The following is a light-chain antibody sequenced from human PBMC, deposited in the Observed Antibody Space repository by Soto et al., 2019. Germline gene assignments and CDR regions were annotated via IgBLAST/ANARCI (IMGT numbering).Light chain of an antibody. CDR1: QSVSSSY. CDR3: YQYGASPLGM. Sequence: EIVLTQSPGTLSLSPGERATLSCRASQSVSSSYLAWYQQKPGQAPRLLIYGASSRATGIPDRFSGRGSGTDFTLTISRVEPVDVAVYYCYQYGASPLGMFGQGTNVEIK. J-gene: IGKJ1*01. V-gene: IGKV3-20*01. CDR2: GAS.